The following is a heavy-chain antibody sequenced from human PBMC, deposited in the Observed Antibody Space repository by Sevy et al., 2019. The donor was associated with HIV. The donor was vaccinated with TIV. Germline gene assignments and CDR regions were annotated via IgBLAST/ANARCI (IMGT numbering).Heavy chain of an antibody. D-gene: IGHD1-26*01. J-gene: IGHJ5*02. V-gene: IGHV3-20*01. Sequence: GGSLRLSCAASGFTFDDYGMSWVRQAPGKGLEWVSGINWNGGSTGYADSVKGRFTISRDNAKNSLYLQMNSLRAEDTALYHCARVVVGATTSWFDPWGQGTLLTVSS. CDR1: GFTFDDYG. CDR3: ARVVVGATTSWFDP. CDR2: INWNGGST.